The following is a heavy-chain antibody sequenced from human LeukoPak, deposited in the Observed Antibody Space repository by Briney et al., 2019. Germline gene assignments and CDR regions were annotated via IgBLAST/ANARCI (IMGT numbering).Heavy chain of an antibody. CDR1: GFTFDDYA. CDR3: AKDYGITMVRGGFDY. Sequence: GESLRLSCAASGFTFDDYAMHWVRQAPGKGLEWVSGISWNSGSIGYADSVKGRFTISRDNAKNSLYLQMNSLRAEDTALYYCAKDYGITMVRGGFDYWGQGTLVTVSS. V-gene: IGHV3-9*01. CDR2: ISWNSGSI. D-gene: IGHD3-10*01. J-gene: IGHJ4*02.